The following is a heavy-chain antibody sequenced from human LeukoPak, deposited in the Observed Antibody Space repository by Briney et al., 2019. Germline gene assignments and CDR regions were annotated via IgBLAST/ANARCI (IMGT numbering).Heavy chain of an antibody. Sequence: GGSLRLSCAASGFTFSDHYMDWVRQAPGKGLEWVGRTRNKANSYTTVYAASVKGRFTISRDDSKNSLYLQMNSLKTEDTAVYYCARSSPDGPTDYWGQGTLVTVSS. D-gene: IGHD6-6*01. J-gene: IGHJ4*02. CDR2: TRNKANSYTT. CDR3: ARSSPDGPTDY. V-gene: IGHV3-72*01. CDR1: GFTFSDHY.